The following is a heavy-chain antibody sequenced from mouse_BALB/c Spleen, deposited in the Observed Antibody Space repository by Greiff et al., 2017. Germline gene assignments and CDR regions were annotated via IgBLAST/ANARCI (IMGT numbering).Heavy chain of an antibody. V-gene: IGHV1S56*01. J-gene: IGHJ1*01. CDR1: GYTFTSYD. D-gene: IGHD1-1*01. Sequence: QVQLQQSGAELVKPGASVKLSCKASGYTFTSYDINWVRQRPEQGLAWIGWIFPGDGSTKYNEKFKGKATLTTDKSSSTAYMQLSRLTSEDSAVYFCARGGTVVVPDVWGAGTTVTVSS. CDR2: IFPGDGST. CDR3: ARGGTVVVPDV.